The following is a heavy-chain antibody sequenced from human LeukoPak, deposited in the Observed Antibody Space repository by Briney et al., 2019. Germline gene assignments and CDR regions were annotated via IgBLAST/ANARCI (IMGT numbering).Heavy chain of an antibody. V-gene: IGHV4-34*01. Sequence: PSETLSLTCAVYGGSFSGYYWSWIRQPPGKGLEWIGEINHSGSTNYNPSLKSRVTISVDRSKNQFSLKLSSVTAADTAVYYCARDSYDSSGYYNSDWGQGTLVTVSS. CDR2: INHSGST. CDR3: ARDSYDSSGYYNSD. J-gene: IGHJ4*02. D-gene: IGHD3-22*01. CDR1: GGSFSGYY.